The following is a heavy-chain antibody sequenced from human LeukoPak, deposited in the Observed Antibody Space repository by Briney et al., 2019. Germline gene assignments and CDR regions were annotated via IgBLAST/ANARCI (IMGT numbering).Heavy chain of an antibody. CDR2: ISSNGGST. CDR1: GFTFRSYA. CDR3: AREGGPTGLDY. Sequence: PGGSLRLSCVTSGFTFRSYAMHWVRQAPGKGLEYVSAISSNGGSTNYADPVKGRFTISRDNSKNTLYLQMGSLRPDDMAVYYCAREGGPTGLDYWGQGTLVTVSS. J-gene: IGHJ4*02. V-gene: IGHV3-64*02. D-gene: IGHD1-1*01.